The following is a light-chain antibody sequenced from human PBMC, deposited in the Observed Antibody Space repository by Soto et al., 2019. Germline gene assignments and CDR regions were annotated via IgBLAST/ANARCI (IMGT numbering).Light chain of an antibody. CDR3: QQRHMCPIT. Sequence: VLTQSAVTLSLSTWERATLSCRASQSFRGLLAWYQQKPGQAPRLLIYDAYNRATGIPPRFSGSGSGTDFTLTISSLEPEDSAVYYCQQRHMCPITFGQGRRLEI. CDR1: QSFRGL. V-gene: IGKV3-11*01. CDR2: DAY. J-gene: IGKJ5*01.